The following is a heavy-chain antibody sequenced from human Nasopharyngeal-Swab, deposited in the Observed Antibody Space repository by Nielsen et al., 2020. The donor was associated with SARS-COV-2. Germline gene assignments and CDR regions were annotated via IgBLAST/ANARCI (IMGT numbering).Heavy chain of an antibody. CDR3: ARGYCSSTSCYYFDY. D-gene: IGHD2-2*01. Sequence: ASVKVSCKASGYTFTSYGISWVRQAPGQGLEWMGWISAYNGSTNYAQKLQGRVTMTTDTSTSTAYMELRSLRSDDTAVYYCARGYCSSTSCYYFDYWGQGTLVTVSS. CDR2: ISAYNGST. CDR1: GYTFTSYG. V-gene: IGHV1-18*04. J-gene: IGHJ4*02.